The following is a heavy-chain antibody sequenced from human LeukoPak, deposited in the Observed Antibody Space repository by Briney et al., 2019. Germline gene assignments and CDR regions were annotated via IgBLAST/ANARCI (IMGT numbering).Heavy chain of an antibody. V-gene: IGHV1-46*01. CDR2: INPGGGSA. J-gene: IGHJ4*02. Sequence: ASVKVSCKASGYTFSNYYIHWVRQAPGQGLEWMGIINPGGGSARYAQNFQDRVTMTRDTSTSTVYMDLSSLRSEDTAVYYCARAVGDTTDYFDYRGQGTLVTVSS. D-gene: IGHD1-26*01. CDR1: GYTFSNYY. CDR3: ARAVGDTTDYFDY.